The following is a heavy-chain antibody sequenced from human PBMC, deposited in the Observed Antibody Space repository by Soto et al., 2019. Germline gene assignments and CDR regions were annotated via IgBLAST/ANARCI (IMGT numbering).Heavy chain of an antibody. CDR1: GFTFSNAW. J-gene: IGHJ4*02. V-gene: IGHV3-15*01. CDR3: TTDRYYYDSSGFFDY. CDR2: IKSKTDGGTT. D-gene: IGHD3-22*01. Sequence: GGSLRLSCAASGFTFSNAWMSWVRQAPGKGLEWVGRIKSKTDGGTTDYAAPVKGRFTISRDDSKNTLYLQMNSLKTEDTAVYYCTTDRYYYDSSGFFDYWGQGTLVTVS.